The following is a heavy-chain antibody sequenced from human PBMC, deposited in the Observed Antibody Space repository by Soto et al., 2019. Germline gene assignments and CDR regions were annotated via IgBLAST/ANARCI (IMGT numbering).Heavy chain of an antibody. D-gene: IGHD2-8*01. CDR2: ISNTGGST. J-gene: IGHJ4*02. CDR3: AKDHLADNVDD. Sequence: PGGSLRLSCAASGFTFNNYAMNWVRQAPGKGLEWVATISNTGGSTYYADSVKGRFTISRDNSKNTLYLQMNSLRVEDTAVYYWAKDHLADNVDDGGQGAQVTVAS. V-gene: IGHV3-23*01. CDR1: GFTFNNYA.